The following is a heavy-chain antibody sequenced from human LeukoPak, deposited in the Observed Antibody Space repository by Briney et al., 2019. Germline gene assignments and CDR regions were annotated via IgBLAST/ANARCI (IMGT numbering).Heavy chain of an antibody. V-gene: IGHV3-11*01. D-gene: IGHD1-7*01. J-gene: IGHJ4*02. CDR1: GFTLSDYY. Sequence: GGSLRLSCAASGFTLSDYYMSWIRQAPGKGLEWVSYSSSSGTTIYYADSVKGRFAISRDNAKNSLYLQMNSLRAEDTAVYYCARRRNFIDYWGQGTLVTVSS. CDR3: ARRRNFIDY. CDR2: SSSSGTTI.